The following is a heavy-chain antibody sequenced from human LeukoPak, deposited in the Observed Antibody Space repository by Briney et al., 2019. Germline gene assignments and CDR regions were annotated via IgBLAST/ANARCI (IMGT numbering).Heavy chain of an antibody. CDR1: GASISSSY. D-gene: IGHD3-16*01. Sequence: SGTLSLTCTVSGASISSSYWSWIRQPPGKGLELIVYTFHNGDTNYNPSLESRVTISVDTSKNDFSLRMTSVTAADTAIYYCARGAGGPDYWGPGTLVTVSS. CDR3: ARGAGGPDY. CDR2: TFHNGDT. J-gene: IGHJ4*02. V-gene: IGHV4-59*01.